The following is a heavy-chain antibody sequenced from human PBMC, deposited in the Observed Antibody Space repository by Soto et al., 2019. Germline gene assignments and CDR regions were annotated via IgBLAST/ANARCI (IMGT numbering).Heavy chain of an antibody. CDR3: ARSVEGHFDC. D-gene: IGHD6-19*01. CDR2: ITSDTNTI. Sequence: EVQLVESGGGLVQPGGSLRLTCAASGFPFSIYSMNWVRQAPGKGLEWSSYITSDTNTIKYADSVKGRFTISRDNAKNLVYLQMNSLRDEDTAVYFCARSVEGHFDCWGQGTVFTVSS. V-gene: IGHV3-48*02. CDR1: GFPFSIYS. J-gene: IGHJ4*02.